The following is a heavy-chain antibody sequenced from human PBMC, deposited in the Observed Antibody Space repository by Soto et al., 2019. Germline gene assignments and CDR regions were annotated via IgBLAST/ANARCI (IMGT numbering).Heavy chain of an antibody. CDR3: ARTTVDTAMVPFDY. D-gene: IGHD5-18*01. CDR1: GGSISSGGYY. J-gene: IGHJ4*02. Sequence: PSETLSLTCTVFGGSISSGGYYWSWIRQHPGKGLEWIGYIYYSGSTYYNPSLKSRVTISVDTSKNQFSLKLSSVTAADTAVYYCARTTVDTAMVPFDYWGQGTLVTVSS. CDR2: IYYSGST. V-gene: IGHV4-31*03.